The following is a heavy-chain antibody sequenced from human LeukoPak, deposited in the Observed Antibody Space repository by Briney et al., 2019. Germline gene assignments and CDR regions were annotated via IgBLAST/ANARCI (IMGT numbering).Heavy chain of an antibody. Sequence: SETLSLTCTVSGGSFSSRPYCWGWIRQPPGMGLEWLGSFYYSGSTYYKPSLKSRVTISVDTSKNQFSLKLTSVTAADTAVYYCARLVVSSWYHEVLLGRDYWGQGALVTVSS. D-gene: IGHD6-13*01. CDR1: GGSFSSRPYC. J-gene: IGHJ4*02. V-gene: IGHV4-39*01. CDR2: FYYSGST. CDR3: ARLVVSSWYHEVLLGRDY.